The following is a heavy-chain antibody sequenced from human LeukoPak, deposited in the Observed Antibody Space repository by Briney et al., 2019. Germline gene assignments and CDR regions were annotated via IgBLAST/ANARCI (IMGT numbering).Heavy chain of an antibody. D-gene: IGHD3-22*01. CDR3: ARPTYYYDSSGYYYMDV. CDR2: INHSGST. Sequence: SETLSLTCAVYGGSFSGYYWSWIRQPPGKGLEWIGEINHSGSTNYNPSLKSRVTISVDTSKNQFSLKLSSVTAADTAVYYCARPTYYYDSSGYYYMDVWGKGTTVTVSS. V-gene: IGHV4-34*01. CDR1: GGSFSGYY. J-gene: IGHJ6*03.